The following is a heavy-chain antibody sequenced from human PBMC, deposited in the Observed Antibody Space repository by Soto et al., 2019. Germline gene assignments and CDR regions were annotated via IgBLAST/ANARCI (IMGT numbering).Heavy chain of an antibody. CDR1: GFTFSSYE. CDR3: ARDRKSYGLDV. Sequence: LRLSCAASGFTFSSYEMNWVRQAPGKGLEWVSYISSSGSTIYYADSVKGRFTISRDNAKNSLYLQMNSLRAEDTAIYYCARDRKSYGLDVWGQGTKVTVSS. J-gene: IGHJ6*02. CDR2: ISSSGSTI. V-gene: IGHV3-48*03.